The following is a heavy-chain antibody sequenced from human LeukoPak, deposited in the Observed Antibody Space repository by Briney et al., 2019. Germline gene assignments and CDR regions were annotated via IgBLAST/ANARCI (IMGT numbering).Heavy chain of an antibody. D-gene: IGHD2-8*01. CDR2: IYYSGRT. CDR1: GGSISSYY. CDR3: ARHTDGLGYFQH. V-gene: IGHV4-59*08. J-gene: IGHJ1*01. Sequence: PSETLSLTCTVSGGSISSYYWSWIRQPPGQGLEWIGYIYYSGRTKYNPSLKSRVTISVDTSKNQLSLKLSSVTAADTALYYCARHTDGLGYFQHWGQGTPVTVSS.